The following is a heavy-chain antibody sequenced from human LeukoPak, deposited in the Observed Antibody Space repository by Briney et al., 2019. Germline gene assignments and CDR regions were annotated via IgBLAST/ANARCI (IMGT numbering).Heavy chain of an antibody. CDR1: GFTFSSYA. CDR3: AKDKGYSSGWPFDY. Sequence: PGGSLRLSCAASGFTFSSYAMSWVRQAPGKGLEWVSAISGSGGSTYYADFVKGRFTISRDNSKNTLYLQMNSLRAEDTAVYYCAKDKGYSSGWPFDYWGQGTLVTVSS. CDR2: ISGSGGST. J-gene: IGHJ4*02. V-gene: IGHV3-23*01. D-gene: IGHD6-19*01.